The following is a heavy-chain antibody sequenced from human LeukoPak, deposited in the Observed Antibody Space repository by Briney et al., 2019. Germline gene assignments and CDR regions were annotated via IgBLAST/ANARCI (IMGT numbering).Heavy chain of an antibody. D-gene: IGHD5-18*01. J-gene: IGHJ2*01. CDR3: ARVAGTAMAHWYFDL. Sequence: SQTLSLTCAVSGGSISSGGYSWSWIRQPPGKGLEWIGYIYHSGSTNYNPSLKSRVTMSVDTSKNQFSLKLSSVTAADTAVYYCARVAGTAMAHWYFDLWGRGTLVTVSS. V-gene: IGHV4-30-2*01. CDR1: GGSISSGGYS. CDR2: IYHSGST.